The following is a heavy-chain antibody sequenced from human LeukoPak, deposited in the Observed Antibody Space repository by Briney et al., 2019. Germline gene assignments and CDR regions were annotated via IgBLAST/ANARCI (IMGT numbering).Heavy chain of an antibody. J-gene: IGHJ4*02. CDR1: GGSISSSNYF. CDR3: ARQAGSYLSYFDY. Sequence: PSETLSLTGTVSGGSISSSNYFWGWIRQPPGKGLVWIGSIYYSGSTYYNPSLKSRVTISVDTSKNQFSLQLSSVTAADTAVYYCARQAGSYLSYFDYWGQGTPVTVSS. CDR2: IYYSGST. D-gene: IGHD1-26*01. V-gene: IGHV4-39*01.